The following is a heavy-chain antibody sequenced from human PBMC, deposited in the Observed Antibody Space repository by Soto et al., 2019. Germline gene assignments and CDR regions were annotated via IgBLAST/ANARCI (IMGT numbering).Heavy chain of an antibody. CDR3: ARHPSPGYYYDSSGYYEDFQH. Sequence: PVVSLRLSRAAPGINLWTHDMSSVRQATGKGLEWVSAIRGTGGGTTYADSGKGRFNISRDNSKNPLYRQMKNLGVDETGVNLPARHPSPGYYYDSSGYYEDFQHWGQGTPVTVSS. V-gene: IGHV3-23*01. CDR2: IRGTGGGT. CDR1: GINLWTHD. D-gene: IGHD3-22*01. J-gene: IGHJ1*01.